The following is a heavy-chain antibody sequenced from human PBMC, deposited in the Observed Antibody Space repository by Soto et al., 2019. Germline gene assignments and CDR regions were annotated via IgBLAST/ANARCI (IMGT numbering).Heavy chain of an antibody. D-gene: IGHD6-19*01. CDR1: GYTFSSNG. V-gene: IGHV1-18*04. CDR2: ISTFNGNA. Sequence: ASVKVSCKASGYTFSSNGVSWVRQAPGQGLEWMGWISTFNGNAHYAQKFQGRVTMTTDTSTNTAYMELTSLSSDDTAVYYCARLHGYSSGWYDYWGQGTLVTVSS. CDR3: ARLHGYSSGWYDY. J-gene: IGHJ4*02.